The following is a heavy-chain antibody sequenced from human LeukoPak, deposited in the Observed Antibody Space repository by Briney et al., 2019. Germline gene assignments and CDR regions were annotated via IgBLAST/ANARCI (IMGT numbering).Heavy chain of an antibody. Sequence: GGSLRLSCAASGFRFSDFTMTWVRQAPGKGPEWVSAIGGRGTSTYHADSLGGRFTISRDNSKDMLYLQMNSLKVEDTATYYCGKEGGAWGQGTKVTVSS. D-gene: IGHD3-16*01. J-gene: IGHJ5*02. CDR1: GFRFSDFT. CDR3: GKEGGA. CDR2: IGGRGTST. V-gene: IGHV3-23*01.